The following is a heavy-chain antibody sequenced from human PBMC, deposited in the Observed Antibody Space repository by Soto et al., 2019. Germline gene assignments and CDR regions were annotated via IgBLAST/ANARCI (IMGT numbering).Heavy chain of an antibody. D-gene: IGHD6-13*01. Sequence: ASETLSLTWTVSGVSINNVDYCWNWIRQHPEKGLEWMGYINYRGTTFYSPSLKSRIIISVDTSKNQFSLKLSSVTAADTAVYYCARDAPGAAPYWGQGTLVTVSS. CDR1: GVSINNVDYC. V-gene: IGHV4-31*02. CDR2: INYRGTT. CDR3: ARDAPGAAPY. J-gene: IGHJ4*02.